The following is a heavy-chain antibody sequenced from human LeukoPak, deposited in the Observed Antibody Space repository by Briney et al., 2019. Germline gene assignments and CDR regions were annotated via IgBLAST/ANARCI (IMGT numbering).Heavy chain of an antibody. J-gene: IGHJ4*02. Sequence: GGSLRLSCAASGFTFSNYWMNWVRQVPGKAREWVSSIDYDSSHIYYAASVRGRFTISRDNARNSVYLQMNSLRVEDTAVYYCARDPLRYLRVGHYDYWGQGTLVTVSS. CDR2: IDYDSSHI. D-gene: IGHD3-9*01. CDR3: ARDPLRYLRVGHYDY. V-gene: IGHV3-21*01. CDR1: GFTFSNYW.